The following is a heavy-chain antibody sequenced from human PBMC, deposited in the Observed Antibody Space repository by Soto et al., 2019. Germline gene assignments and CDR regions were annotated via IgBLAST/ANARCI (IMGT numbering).Heavy chain of an antibody. D-gene: IGHD2-15*01. CDR1: GFTLRNYS. CDR3: ARGDREDIAVVIGVRPGEYGVDV. CDR2: ISYDGGNK. J-gene: IGHJ6*02. V-gene: IGHV3-30-3*01. Sequence: GGALRLSFGASGFTLRNYSMHWVRPGPGQGVGGGGVISYDGGNKFYRDYVKGRFTISRDNSKNTLYLQINSLRYEDTAVYYCARGDREDIAVVIGVRPGEYGVDVWGQGTTVTVSS.